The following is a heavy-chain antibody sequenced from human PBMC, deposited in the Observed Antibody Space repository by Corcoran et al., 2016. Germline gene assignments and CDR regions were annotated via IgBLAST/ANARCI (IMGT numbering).Heavy chain of an antibody. CDR3: ARGSLPADPGVLFDY. V-gene: IGHV4-34*01. Sequence: QQQQWGAGLLKPSETLSLTCAVYGGSFSGYYWSWIRQPPGKGLEWIGEINHSGSTNYNPSLKSRVTISVDTSKNQFSLKLSSVTAADTAVYYCARGSLPADPGVLFDYWGQGTLVTVSS. D-gene: IGHD2-8*01. J-gene: IGHJ4*01. CDR2: INHSGST. CDR1: GGSFSGYY.